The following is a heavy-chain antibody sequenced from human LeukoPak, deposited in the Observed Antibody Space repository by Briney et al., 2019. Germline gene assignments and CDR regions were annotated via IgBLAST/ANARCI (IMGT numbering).Heavy chain of an antibody. CDR1: GASISSYF. Sequence: SETLTLTCTVSGASISSYFWTWIRQPPEKGLEWIGYIYYSGSTKYNPSLKSRVTTSIDTSKNQFSLKLSSVTAADTAVYFCAGYCSRGSCPDSWGQGTLVTVSS. CDR3: AGYCSRGSCPDS. CDR2: IYYSGST. J-gene: IGHJ5*01. V-gene: IGHV4-59*01. D-gene: IGHD2-15*01.